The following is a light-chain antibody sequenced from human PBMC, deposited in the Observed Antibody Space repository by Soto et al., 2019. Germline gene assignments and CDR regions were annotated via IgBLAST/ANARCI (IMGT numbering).Light chain of an antibody. Sequence: EIVLTQSPGTLSFSPGERATLSCRASQSVSSSYLAWYQQKPGQAPRLLIYGASSRATGIPDRFSGSGSGTDFTLTISRLEPEDFAVYYCQQYGSSPTTFGQVIKVEIX. V-gene: IGKV3-20*01. CDR3: QQYGSSPTT. J-gene: IGKJ2*01. CDR2: GAS. CDR1: QSVSSSY.